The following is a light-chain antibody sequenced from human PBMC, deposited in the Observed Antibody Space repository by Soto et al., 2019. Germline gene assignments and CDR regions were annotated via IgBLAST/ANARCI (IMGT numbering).Light chain of an antibody. V-gene: IGKV1-39*01. CDR2: AAS. CDR1: QSISSY. Sequence: DIQMTQSPSSLSASVGDRVTITCRASQSISSYLNWYQQKPGKAPKLLIYAASSLQSGVPSRFSGSGSGTDFPLTISSLPPEYFAPSYCREQYSTPSRLGQGIRV. CDR3: REQYSTPSR. J-gene: IGKJ1*01.